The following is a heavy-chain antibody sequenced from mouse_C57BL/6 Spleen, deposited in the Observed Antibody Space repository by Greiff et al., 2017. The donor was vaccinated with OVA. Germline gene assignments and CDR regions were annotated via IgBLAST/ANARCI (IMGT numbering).Heavy chain of an antibody. CDR3: ARERGVTTMYFDV. D-gene: IGHD2-12*01. CDR2: ISYDGSN. Sequence: DVKLEESGPGLVKPSQSLSLTCSVTGYSITSGYYWNWIRQFPGNKLEWMGYISYDGSNKYNPSLKNRISITRDTSKNQFFLKLNSVTTEDTATYYCARERGVTTMYFDVWGTGTTVTVSS. V-gene: IGHV3-6*01. CDR1: GYSITSGYY. J-gene: IGHJ1*03.